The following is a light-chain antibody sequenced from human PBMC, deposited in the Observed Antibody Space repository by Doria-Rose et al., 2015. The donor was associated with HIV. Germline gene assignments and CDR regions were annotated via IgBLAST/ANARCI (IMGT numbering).Light chain of an antibody. V-gene: IGKV1-27*01. J-gene: IGKJ1*01. CDR1: QGISTY. Sequence: TQSPYSLSASVGDRVTITCRASQGISTYLAWWQQKPGEVPELLMYTASTLQSGVPSRFSGSGSGADFLLTSSMLQREYVANYYCQKYDSAPCTVGQGTKVESK. CDR2: TAS. CDR3: QKYDSAPCT.